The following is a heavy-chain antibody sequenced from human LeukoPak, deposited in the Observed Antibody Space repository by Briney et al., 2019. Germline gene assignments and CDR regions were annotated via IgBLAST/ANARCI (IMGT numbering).Heavy chain of an antibody. J-gene: IGHJ4*02. D-gene: IGHD3-22*01. CDR3: ATLRGTYYYDSSGYYYDY. Sequence: GGSLRLSCAASGFTFNTYTMNWVRQAPGKGLEWVSYISGSSGIIDYADSVRGRFTISRDNAKNSLYLQMNSLRAEDTAVYYCATLRGTYYYDSSGYYYDYWGQGTLVTVSS. V-gene: IGHV3-48*01. CDR1: GFTFNTYT. CDR2: ISGSSGII.